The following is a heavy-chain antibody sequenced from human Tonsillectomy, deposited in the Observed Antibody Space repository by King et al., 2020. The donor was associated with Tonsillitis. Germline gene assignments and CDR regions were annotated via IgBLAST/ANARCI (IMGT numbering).Heavy chain of an antibody. CDR1: GFTFSTYG. CDR3: ARDSLQGGYFDY. J-gene: IGHJ4*02. CDR2: ISYDGNNK. V-gene: IGHV3-33*05. D-gene: IGHD3-16*01. Sequence: VQLVESGGGVVQPGRSLRLSCAASGFTFSTYGMHWVRQAPGKGLEGVAVISYDGNNKYYANSVKGRFTISRDNSKNTLYLQMNSLRAEDTAVYYCARDSLQGGYFDYWGQGTLVTVSS.